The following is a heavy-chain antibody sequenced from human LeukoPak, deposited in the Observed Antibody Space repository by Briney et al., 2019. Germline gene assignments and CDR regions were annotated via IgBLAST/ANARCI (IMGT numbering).Heavy chain of an antibody. V-gene: IGHV3-11*04. Sequence: GGSLRPSCAASGFTFSDYYMTWIRQAPGQGPEWISYISSSGGTIFYADSVKGRFTISRDNGKNSLYLQMNSLRAEDTAVYYCAIGPSGYFFSYWGQGTLVTVSS. J-gene: IGHJ4*02. CDR2: ISSSGGTI. CDR3: AIGPSGYFFSY. D-gene: IGHD3-10*01. CDR1: GFTFSDYY.